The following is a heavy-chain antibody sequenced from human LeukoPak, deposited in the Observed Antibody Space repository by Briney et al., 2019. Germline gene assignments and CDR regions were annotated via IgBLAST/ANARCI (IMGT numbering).Heavy chain of an antibody. CDR2: ISYDGSNK. V-gene: IGHV3-30*18. Sequence: PGGSLRLSCAASGFTFSSYGMHWVRQAPGKGLEWVAVISYDGSNKYYADSVKGRFTISRDNSKNTLYLQMNSLRAEGTAVYYCAKRPDEDYGENYYGMDVWGQGTTVTVSS. J-gene: IGHJ6*02. CDR1: GFTFSSYG. CDR3: AKRPDEDYGENYYGMDV. D-gene: IGHD4-17*01.